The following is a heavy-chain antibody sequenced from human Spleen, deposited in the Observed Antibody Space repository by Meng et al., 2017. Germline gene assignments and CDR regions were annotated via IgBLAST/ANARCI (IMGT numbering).Heavy chain of an antibody. CDR3: AKDGDDGSGSLGY. D-gene: IGHD3-10*01. Sequence: GGSLRLSCAASGFTFSDYYMSWIRQAPGKGLEWVSSISGDSTYYADSGKGRFTISRDNSKNSLYLQMNSLRAEDTALYYCAKDGDDGSGSLGYWGQGTLVTVSS. CDR2: ISGDST. J-gene: IGHJ4*02. V-gene: IGHV3-69-1*01. CDR1: GFTFSDYY.